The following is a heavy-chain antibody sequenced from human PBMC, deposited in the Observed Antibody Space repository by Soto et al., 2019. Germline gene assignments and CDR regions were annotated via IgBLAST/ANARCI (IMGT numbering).Heavy chain of an antibody. CDR3: AKESYSSSSYYDGMDV. V-gene: IGHV3-30*18. J-gene: IGHJ6*02. CDR1: GFTFSSYG. D-gene: IGHD6-6*01. Sequence: QVQLVESGGGVVQPGRSLRLSCAASGFTFSSYGMHWVRQAPGEGLEWVAVISYDGSNKYYADSVKGRFTISRDNSKNTLFLQMNSLRGEDTAVYYCAKESYSSSSYYDGMDVWGQGTTVTVSS. CDR2: ISYDGSNK.